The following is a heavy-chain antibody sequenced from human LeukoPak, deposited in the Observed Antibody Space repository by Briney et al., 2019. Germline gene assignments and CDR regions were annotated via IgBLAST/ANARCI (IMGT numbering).Heavy chain of an antibody. CDR1: GYTFTGYY. V-gene: IGHV1-2*02. J-gene: IGHJ4*02. Sequence: ASVKVSCKTSGYTFTGYYIHWVRQAPGQGLEWMGWIYPNSGDTNYAQKFQGRVTMTRDTSVSTAYMELSGLKSDDTAVYYCARVGIVGNVGYYWGQGTLVTVSS. CDR3: ARVGIVGNVGYY. CDR2: IYPNSGDT. D-gene: IGHD1-26*01.